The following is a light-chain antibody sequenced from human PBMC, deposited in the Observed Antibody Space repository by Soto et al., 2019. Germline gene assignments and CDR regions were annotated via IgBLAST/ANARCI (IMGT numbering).Light chain of an antibody. CDR2: AAS. CDR3: LQINSYPYT. CDR1: QGITTY. J-gene: IGKJ2*01. V-gene: IGKV1-9*01. Sequence: DSQLTPAPSSLPSSVGDRATITCRASQGITTYLAWYQQKPGKAPKLLIYAASALQSGVPSRFSGSGSGTDFTLTISSLQPEDFATYYCLQINSYPYTFGQGTKVDIK.